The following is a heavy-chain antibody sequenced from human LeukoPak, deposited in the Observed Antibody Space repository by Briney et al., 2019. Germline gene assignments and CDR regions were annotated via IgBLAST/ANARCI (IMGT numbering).Heavy chain of an antibody. Sequence: SETLSLTCTVSGGSISISNYYWGWIRQPPGKGLEWIGSMSYSGRTYYNPSLKTRVTVSLDASKNQFSLNLISVTAADTAVYYCARSPQGTATTANWLDPWGQGTLVTVSS. V-gene: IGHV4-39*07. CDR3: ARSPQGTATTANWLDP. D-gene: IGHD4-17*01. CDR1: GGSISISNYY. CDR2: MSYSGRT. J-gene: IGHJ5*02.